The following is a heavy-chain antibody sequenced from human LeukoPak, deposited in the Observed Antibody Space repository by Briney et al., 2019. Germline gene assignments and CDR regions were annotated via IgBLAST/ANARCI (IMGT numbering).Heavy chain of an antibody. CDR3: ARVPFLYDSSGYSRYYYYYMDV. D-gene: IGHD3-22*01. J-gene: IGHJ6*03. V-gene: IGHV3-7*01. CDR2: IKQDGSEK. CDR1: GFTFSSYW. Sequence: GGSLRLSCAASGFTFSSYWMSWVRQAPGKGLEWVANIKQDGSEKYYVDSVKGRFTISRDNAKNSLYLQMNSLRAEDTAVYYCARVPFLYDSSGYSRYYYYYMDVWGKGTTVTVSS.